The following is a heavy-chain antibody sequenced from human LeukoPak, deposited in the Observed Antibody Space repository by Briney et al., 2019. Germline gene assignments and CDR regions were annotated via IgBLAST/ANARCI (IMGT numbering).Heavy chain of an antibody. CDR1: GGSISSSSYF. V-gene: IGHV4-39*01. J-gene: IGHJ5*02. D-gene: IGHD2-2*01. CDR2: IYYSGST. CDR3: ARRPRWGYCSSTSCKGFDP. Sequence: SETLSLTCTVSGGSISSSSYFWGWIRQPPGKGLEWIATIYYSGSTYYNPSLKSRVTISVDTSKNQFSLKVSSVTAADTAVYYCARRPRWGYCSSTSCKGFDPWGQGTLVTVSS.